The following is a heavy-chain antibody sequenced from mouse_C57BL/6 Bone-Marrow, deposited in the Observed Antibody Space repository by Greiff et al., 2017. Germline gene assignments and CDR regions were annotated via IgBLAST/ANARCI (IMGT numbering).Heavy chain of an antibody. CDR1: GFSFNTYA. Sequence: EVQRVESGGGLVQPKGSLKLSCAASGFSFNTYAMNWVRQAPGQGLEWVARIRSKSNNYATYYADSVKDRFTISRDDSESMLYLQMNNLKTEDTAMDYCVNWDDYDAMDYWGQGTSVTVSS. CDR3: VNWDDYDAMDY. V-gene: IGHV10-1*01. J-gene: IGHJ4*01. D-gene: IGHD4-1*01. CDR2: IRSKSNNYAT.